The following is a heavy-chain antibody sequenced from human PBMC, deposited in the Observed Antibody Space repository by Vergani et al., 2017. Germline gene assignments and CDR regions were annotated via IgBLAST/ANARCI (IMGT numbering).Heavy chain of an antibody. CDR2: IKQDGSEK. Sequence: EVQLVESGGGLVQPGGSPRLSCAASGFTFSSYWMSWVRQAPGKGLEWVANIKQDGSEKYYVDSVKGRFTISRDNAKNSLYLQMNSLRAEDTAVYYCARYGRKERVRGDSDYYYYGMDVWGQGTTVTVSS. D-gene: IGHD3-10*01. V-gene: IGHV3-7*02. CDR3: ARYGRKERVRGDSDYYYYGMDV. CDR1: GFTFSSYW. J-gene: IGHJ6*02.